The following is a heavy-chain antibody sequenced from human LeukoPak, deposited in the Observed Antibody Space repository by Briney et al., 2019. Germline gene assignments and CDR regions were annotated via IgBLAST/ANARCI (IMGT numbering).Heavy chain of an antibody. J-gene: IGHJ5*01. D-gene: IGHD2-2*01. V-gene: IGHV1-69*04. CDR1: GYTFTSYD. CDR2: IIPMVGVA. CDR3: ARETSDTSGGVYWFDS. Sequence: SVKVSCKASGYTFTSYDINWVRQAPGQGLEWMGRIIPMVGVANYAQKFQGRVTITADRSTSTAYMELSNLRSEDTAVFYCARETSDTSGGVYWFDSWGQGTLVIVSS.